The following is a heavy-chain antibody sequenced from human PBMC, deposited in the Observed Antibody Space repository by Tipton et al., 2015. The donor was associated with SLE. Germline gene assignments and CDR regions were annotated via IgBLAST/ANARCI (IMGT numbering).Heavy chain of an antibody. CDR2: IFSGGTT. Sequence: SLRLSCAASGFTVITNYMSWVRQAPGKGLEWISVIFSGGTTYYADSVKGRFTISRDNSKNTLYLQMNSLRAEDTAVYYCARFSDASIVQASDAFDIWGQGTMVIVSS. V-gene: IGHV3-66*01. D-gene: IGHD1-26*01. CDR1: GFTVITNY. J-gene: IGHJ3*02. CDR3: ARFSDASIVQASDAFDI.